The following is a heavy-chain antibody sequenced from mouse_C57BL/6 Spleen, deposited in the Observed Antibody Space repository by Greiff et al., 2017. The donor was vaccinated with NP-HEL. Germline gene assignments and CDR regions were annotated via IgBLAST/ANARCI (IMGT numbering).Heavy chain of an antibody. D-gene: IGHD3-2*02. Sequence: QVQLQQSGAELARPGASVKMSCKASGYTFTSYTMHWVKQRPVQGLEWIGYINPSSGYTKYNQKFKDKATLTADKSSSTAYMQLSSLTSEDSAVYYCAGSGYATWFAYWGQGTLVTVSA. CDR3: AGSGYATWFAY. CDR1: GYTFTSYT. J-gene: IGHJ3*01. V-gene: IGHV1-4*01. CDR2: INPSSGYT.